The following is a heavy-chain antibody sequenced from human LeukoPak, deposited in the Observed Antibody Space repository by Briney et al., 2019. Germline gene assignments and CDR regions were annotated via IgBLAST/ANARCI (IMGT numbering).Heavy chain of an antibody. CDR1: GFIFSTYS. V-gene: IGHV3-48*02. CDR2: ISSSSSTM. Sequence: QPGGSLRLSCAASGFIFSTYSMSWVRQAPGKGLEWVSYISSSSSTMYYADSVKGRFTISRDNAKNSLYVQMNSLRDEDTAVYYCARGVYRMDVWGQGTTVTVSS. CDR3: ARGVYRMDV. J-gene: IGHJ6*02.